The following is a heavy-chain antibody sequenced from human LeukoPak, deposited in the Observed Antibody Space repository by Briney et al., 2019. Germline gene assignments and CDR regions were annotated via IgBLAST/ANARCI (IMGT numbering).Heavy chain of an antibody. CDR2: IRYDGSNK. J-gene: IGHJ4*02. D-gene: IGHD5-18*01. V-gene: IGHV3-30*02. Sequence: GGSLRLSCAASGFTFSSYGMNWVRQAPGKGLEWVAFIRYDGSNKYYADSVKGRFTISRDNSKNTLYLQMNSLRAEDTAVYYCAKERDTAMVTIDYWGQGTLVTVSS. CDR1: GFTFSSYG. CDR3: AKERDTAMVTIDY.